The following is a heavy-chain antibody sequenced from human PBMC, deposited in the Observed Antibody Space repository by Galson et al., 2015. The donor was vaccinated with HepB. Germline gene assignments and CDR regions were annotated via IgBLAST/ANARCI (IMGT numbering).Heavy chain of an antibody. CDR2: ISSSSTYI. Sequence: SLRLSCAASGFTFSSYTMNWVRQAPGKGLEWVSSISSSSTYIYYADSVKGRFTISRDNAKNSLHLQMNSLRAEDTAVYYCARETCSSTSCYYSGDAFDIWGQGTMVTVSS. CDR1: GFTFSSYT. D-gene: IGHD2-2*01. V-gene: IGHV3-21*01. J-gene: IGHJ3*02. CDR3: ARETCSSTSCYYSGDAFDI.